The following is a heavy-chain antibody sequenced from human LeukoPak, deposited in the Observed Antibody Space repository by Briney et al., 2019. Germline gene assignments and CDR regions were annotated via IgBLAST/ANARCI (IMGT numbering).Heavy chain of an antibody. CDR3: VREAGYCAPVCVKTNWFDP. CDR1: GFPFSSHA. Sequence: GGSLRLSCAASGFPFSSHAMSWVRQPPGKGLKWVAAISNGKTYYADSVRGRFAISRDDSTNTVYLHMNSQRDEDTALYHCVREAGYCAPVCVKTNWFDPWGQGTLVTVSS. D-gene: IGHD2-15*01. CDR2: ISNGKT. V-gene: IGHV3-23*01. J-gene: IGHJ5*02.